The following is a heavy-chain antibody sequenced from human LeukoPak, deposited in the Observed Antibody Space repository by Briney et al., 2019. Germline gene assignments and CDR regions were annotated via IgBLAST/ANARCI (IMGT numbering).Heavy chain of an antibody. D-gene: IGHD3-22*01. J-gene: IGHJ6*02. CDR2: INAGNGNT. CDR1: GYTFTSYA. V-gene: IGHV1-3*01. Sequence: ASAKVSCKASGYTFTSYAMHWVRQAPGQRLEWMGWINAGNGNTKYSQKFQGRVTITRDTSASTAYMELSSLRSEDTAVYYCARAPYYDSSGYYFHYYYGMDVWGQGTTVTVSS. CDR3: ARAPYYDSSGYYFHYYYGMDV.